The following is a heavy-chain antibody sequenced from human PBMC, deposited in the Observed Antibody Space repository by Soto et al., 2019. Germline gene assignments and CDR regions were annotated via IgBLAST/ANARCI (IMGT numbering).Heavy chain of an antibody. D-gene: IGHD5-18*01. CDR1: GFTFSTYG. CDR2: VWSDGSKE. J-gene: IGHJ4*02. V-gene: IGHV3-33*01. Sequence: PGGSLRLSCAASGFTFSTYGVHWVRQAPGKGLEWVAVVWSDGSKEFYADSVKGRFTISRDNSKNTVYLQMNSLRAEDTAVYYCARDRDTNMETFDYWGQGTLVTVSS. CDR3: ARDRDTNMETFDY.